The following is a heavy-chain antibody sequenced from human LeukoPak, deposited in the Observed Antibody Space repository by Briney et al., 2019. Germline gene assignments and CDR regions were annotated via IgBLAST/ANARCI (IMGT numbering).Heavy chain of an antibody. J-gene: IGHJ5*02. CDR1: GYTFTSYG. CDR3: AREIEYCTNGVCFPWFDP. Sequence: ASVKVSCKASGYTFTSYGISWVRQAPGQGLEWMGWISAYNVNTNYAQKLQGRVTMTTDTSTSTAYMELRSLRSDDTAVYYCAREIEYCTNGVCFPWFDPWGQGTLVTVSS. V-gene: IGHV1-18*01. CDR2: ISAYNVNT. D-gene: IGHD2-8*01.